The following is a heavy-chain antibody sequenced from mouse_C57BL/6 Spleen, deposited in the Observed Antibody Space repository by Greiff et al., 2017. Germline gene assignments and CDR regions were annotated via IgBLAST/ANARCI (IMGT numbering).Heavy chain of an antibody. J-gene: IGHJ3*01. CDR3: ARSVFQLPVAY. CDR2: IYPGDGDT. Sequence: QVQLQQSGPELVKPGASVQISCKASGYAFSSSWMNWVKQRPGKGLEWIGRIYPGDGDTNYNGKFKGKATLTADKSSSTAYMQLSSLTSEDSAVYFCARSVFQLPVAYWRQGTLVTVSA. V-gene: IGHV1-82*01. D-gene: IGHD2-1*01. CDR1: GYAFSSSW.